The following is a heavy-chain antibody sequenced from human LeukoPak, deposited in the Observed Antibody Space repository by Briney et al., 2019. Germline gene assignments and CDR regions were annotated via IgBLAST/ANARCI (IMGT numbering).Heavy chain of an antibody. CDR3: ATSGSFWDIVVVVAATHTHAFDI. V-gene: IGHV1-69*13. CDR2: IIPIFGTA. D-gene: IGHD2-15*01. Sequence: ASVKVSCKASGGTFSSYAISWVRQAPGQGLEWMGGIIPIFGTANYAQKFQGRVTITADESTSTAYMELSSLRSEDTAVYYCATSGSFWDIVVVVAATHTHAFDIWGQGTMVTVSS. CDR1: GGTFSSYA. J-gene: IGHJ3*02.